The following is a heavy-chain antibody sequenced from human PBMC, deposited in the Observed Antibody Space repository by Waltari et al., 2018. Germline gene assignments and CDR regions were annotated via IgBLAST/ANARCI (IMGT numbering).Heavy chain of an antibody. CDR2: IASERRT. CDR1: GFTFSDYV. D-gene: IGHD6-19*01. V-gene: IGHV3-23*03. J-gene: IGHJ6*03. CDR3: AKLWGLYASGWPDSTNYMAV. Sequence: DVQVWESGGDFVKPGGSLRLSCAASGFTFSDYVISWVRRVPGECIEMKREIASERRTKHGDYVKVQYTIFSDKSKKTVFLEMKSLRPDDTAIYYCAKLWGLYASGWPDSTNYMAVLGEGTTVTVSS.